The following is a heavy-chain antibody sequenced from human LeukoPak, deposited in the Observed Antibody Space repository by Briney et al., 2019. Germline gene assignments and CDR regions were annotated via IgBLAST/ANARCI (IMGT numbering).Heavy chain of an antibody. CDR2: FDPEDGET. CDR3: AIERGSVWLPDY. Sequence: ASVKVSCKVSGYTLTELSMHWVRQAPGKGPEWMGGFDPEDGETIYAQKFQGRATITEDTSTDTAYMKLSSLRSEDTAVYYCAIERGSVWLPDYWGQGTLVTVSS. V-gene: IGHV1-24*01. J-gene: IGHJ4*02. D-gene: IGHD6-19*01. CDR1: GYTLTELS.